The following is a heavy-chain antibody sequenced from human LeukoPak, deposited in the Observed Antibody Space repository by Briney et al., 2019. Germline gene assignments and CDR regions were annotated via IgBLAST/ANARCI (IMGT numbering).Heavy chain of an antibody. CDR2: TYYRSKWYT. D-gene: IGHD3-10*01. Sequence: SQTLSLTCDISGDSVSSNSAAWNWIRQSPSRGLESLGRTYYRSKWYTDYAVSVKSRISINPDTSQNQFSLQLNSVTPEDTAVYYCARAASPYYYGSGSYYSRSDYWGQGTLVTVSS. CDR3: ARAASPYYYGSGSYYSRSDY. CDR1: GDSVSSNSAA. J-gene: IGHJ4*02. V-gene: IGHV6-1*01.